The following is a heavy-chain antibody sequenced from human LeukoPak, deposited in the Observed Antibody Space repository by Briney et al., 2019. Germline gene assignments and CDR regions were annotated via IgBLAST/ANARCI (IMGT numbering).Heavy chain of an antibody. J-gene: IGHJ5*02. CDR2: ISHSGST. CDR3: ARVEAIVLMVYAISNNWFDP. CDR1: GYSISSGYY. V-gene: IGHV4-38-2*02. Sequence: KPSETLSLTCTVSGYSISSGYYWGCIRQPPGKGLGWIGSISHSGSTYYNPSLKSRVTISVDTSKNQFSLKLSSVTAADTAVYYCARVEAIVLMVYAISNNWFDPWGQGTLVTVSS. D-gene: IGHD2-8*01.